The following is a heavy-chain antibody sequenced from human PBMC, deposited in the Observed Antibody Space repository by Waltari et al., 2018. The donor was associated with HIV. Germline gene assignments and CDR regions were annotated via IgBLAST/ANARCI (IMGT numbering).Heavy chain of an antibody. V-gene: IGHV4-34*01. CDR1: GGSFSGSS. CDR3: AREDVTAAGRDWFDP. D-gene: IGHD6-13*01. CDR2: INHSGST. J-gene: IGHJ5*02. Sequence: QVQLQQWGAGLLKPSETLSLTCAVSGGSFSGSSWSWIRQPPGKGLEWIGEINHSGSTNYNPSLKSRVTISVDTSKNQFSLKLSSVTAADTAVYYCAREDVTAAGRDWFDPWGQGTLVTVSS.